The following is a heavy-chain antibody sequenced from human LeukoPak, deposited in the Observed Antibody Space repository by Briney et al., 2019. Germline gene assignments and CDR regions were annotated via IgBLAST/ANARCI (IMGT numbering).Heavy chain of an antibody. CDR1: GFTFDDYA. V-gene: IGHV3-9*01. D-gene: IGHD5-18*01. Sequence: GGSLRLSCAASGFTFDDYAMHWVRQAPGKGLEWVSGISWNSGSIGYADSVKGRFTISRDNAKNTLYLQVNSLRAEDTAVYYCARSRGYSYGYGGGAFDIWGQGTMVTVSS. J-gene: IGHJ3*02. CDR3: ARSRGYSYGYGGGAFDI. CDR2: ISWNSGSI.